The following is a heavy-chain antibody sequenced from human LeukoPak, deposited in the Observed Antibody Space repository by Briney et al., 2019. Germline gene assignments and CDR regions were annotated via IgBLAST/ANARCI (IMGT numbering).Heavy chain of an antibody. V-gene: IGHV1-8*01. CDR1: GYTFTSYD. CDR3: ARGYSVTTELRNDY. J-gene: IGHJ4*02. CDR2: MNPNSGNT. D-gene: IGHD4-17*01. Sequence: ASVKVSCKASGYTFTSYDINWVRQATGQGLEWKGWMNPNSGNTGYAQKFQGRVTMTRNTSISTAYMELSSLRSEDTAVYYCARGYSVTTELRNDYWGQGTLVTVSS.